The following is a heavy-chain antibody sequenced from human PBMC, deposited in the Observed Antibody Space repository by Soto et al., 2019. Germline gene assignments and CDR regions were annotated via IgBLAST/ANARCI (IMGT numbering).Heavy chain of an antibody. V-gene: IGHV3-23*01. J-gene: IGHJ6*02. CDR1: GFTFSSYA. CDR2: ISGSGGST. CDR3: AKKCGGDCYPYYYGMDV. Sequence: PGGSLRLSCAASGFTFSSYAMSWVRQAPGKGLEWVSAISGSGGSTYYADSVKGRFTISRDNSKNTLYLQMNSLRAEDTAVYYCAKKCGGDCYPYYYGMDVWCQGTTVTVSS. D-gene: IGHD2-21*02.